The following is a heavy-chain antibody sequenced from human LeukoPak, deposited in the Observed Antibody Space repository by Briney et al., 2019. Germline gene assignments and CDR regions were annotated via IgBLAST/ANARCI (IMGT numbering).Heavy chain of an antibody. D-gene: IGHD3-10*01. Sequence: GGSLRLYCAASGITFITSAMSWVRHAPGKGLEGVLAISGSGGSTYYADPVKGRFTISRDNSKNTLHLQMNSLRVEDTAVYYCAKLLRGTVVPYYDYWGQGTLVTVSS. J-gene: IGHJ4*02. CDR2: ISGSGGST. CDR1: GITFITSA. V-gene: IGHV3-23*01. CDR3: AKLLRGTVVPYYDY.